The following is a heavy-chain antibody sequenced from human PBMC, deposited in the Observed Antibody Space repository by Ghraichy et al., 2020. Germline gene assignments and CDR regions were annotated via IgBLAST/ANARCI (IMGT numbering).Heavy chain of an antibody. CDR1: GYTFTSYG. V-gene: IGHV1-18*01. CDR3: ARVRYYYDSSGYYYVLFDY. Sequence: ASVKVSCKASGYTFTSYGISWVRQAPGQGLEWMGWISAYNGNTNYAQKLQGRVTMTTDTSTSTAYMELRSLRSDDTAVYYCARVRYYYDSSGYYYVLFDYWGQGTLVTVSS. CDR2: ISAYNGNT. D-gene: IGHD3-22*01. J-gene: IGHJ4*02.